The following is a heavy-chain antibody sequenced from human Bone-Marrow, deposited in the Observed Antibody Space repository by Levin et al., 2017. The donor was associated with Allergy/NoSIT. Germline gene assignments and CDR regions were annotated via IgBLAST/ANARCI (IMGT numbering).Heavy chain of an antibody. CDR2: IDPDSGRT. CDR1: GYTFIGYY. J-gene: IGHJ5*02. Sequence: KPGESLKISCETSGYTFIGYYIHWVRQPPGQGLEWMGWIDPDSGRTTYAQNFQDRVAMTLDKSTNTVYMELSRLRSDDTAVYYCARGDDIILKFFVRPLEAWGQGTLVAVSP. D-gene: IGHD3-3*01. CDR3: ARGDDIILKFFVRPLEA. V-gene: IGHV1-2*02.